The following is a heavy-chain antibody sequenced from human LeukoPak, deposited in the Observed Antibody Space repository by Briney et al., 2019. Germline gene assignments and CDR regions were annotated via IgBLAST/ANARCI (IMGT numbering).Heavy chain of an antibody. CDR3: ARAGRITVFGVDPKRCFDP. J-gene: IGHJ5*02. Sequence: SETLSLTCAVYGGSFSGYYWSWLRQPPGKGLEWIGEINHSGNPNYNPSLKSRVTISVDTSKKQFSLKLSSVAAADTAVYYCARAGRITVFGVDPKRCFDPWGQGTLVTVSS. CDR1: GGSFSGYY. V-gene: IGHV4-34*01. CDR2: INHSGNP. D-gene: IGHD3-3*01.